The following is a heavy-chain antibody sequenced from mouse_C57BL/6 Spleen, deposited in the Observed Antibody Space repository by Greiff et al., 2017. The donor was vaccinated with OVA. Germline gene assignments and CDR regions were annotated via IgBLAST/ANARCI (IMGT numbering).Heavy chain of an antibody. CDR1: GYTFTSYL. Sequence: QVQLQQPGAELVKPGASVKLSCKASGYTFTSYLMHWVKQRPGQGLEWIGMIHPTSGSTNYNEKFKSKATLTVDKSSSTAYMQLSSLTSVDSAVYYCAIYYGNPYYYAMDYWGQETSVTVSS. V-gene: IGHV1-64*01. CDR3: AIYYGNPYYYAMDY. CDR2: IHPTSGST. J-gene: IGHJ4*01. D-gene: IGHD2-1*01.